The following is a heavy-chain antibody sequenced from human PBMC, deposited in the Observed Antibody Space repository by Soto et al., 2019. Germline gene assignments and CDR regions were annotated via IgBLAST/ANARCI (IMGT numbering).Heavy chain of an antibody. CDR1: GAPISGFY. CDR3: MRDGSMTLRDWFDP. D-gene: IGHD3-16*01. J-gene: IGHJ5*02. V-gene: IGHV4-4*07. Sequence: PETLSLTCTVSGAPISGFYWSWIRKSAGKGLEWIGRIYATGPTDYNPSLKSRVMMSVDTSKKQFSLKLRSVTAGDTAVDYCMRDGSMTLRDWFDPWGQGISGTVSS. CDR2: IYATGPT.